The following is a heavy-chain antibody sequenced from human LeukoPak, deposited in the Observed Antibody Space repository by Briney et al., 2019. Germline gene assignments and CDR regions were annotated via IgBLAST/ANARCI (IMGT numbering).Heavy chain of an antibody. J-gene: IGHJ4*02. CDR3: ASQNQWLVQGNDY. Sequence: GGSLRLSCAASGFTFSSYAMIWVRQAPGKGLEWVSVIYSGGSTYYADSVKGRFTISRDNSKNTLYLQMNSLRAEGTAVYYCASQNQWLVQGNDYWGQGTLVTVSS. CDR1: GFTFSSYA. CDR2: IYSGGST. V-gene: IGHV3-66*02. D-gene: IGHD6-19*01.